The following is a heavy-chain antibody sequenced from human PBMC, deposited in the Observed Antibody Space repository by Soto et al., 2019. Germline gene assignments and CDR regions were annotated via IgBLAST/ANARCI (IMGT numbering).Heavy chain of an antibody. CDR1: GFTFSSYG. V-gene: IGHV3-33*01. D-gene: IGHD2-21*02. CDR2: IWYDGSNK. Sequence: GGSLRLSCAASGFTFSSYGMHWVRQAPGKGLEWVAVIWYDGSNKYYADSVKGRFTISRDNSKNTLYLQMNSLRAEDTAVYYCARDLVPYCGGDCYSSMDVWGQGTTVTVSS. CDR3: ARDLVPYCGGDCYSSMDV. J-gene: IGHJ6*02.